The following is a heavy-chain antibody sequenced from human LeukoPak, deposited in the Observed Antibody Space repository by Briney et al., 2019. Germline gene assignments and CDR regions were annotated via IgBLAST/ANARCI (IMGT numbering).Heavy chain of an antibody. CDR3: AKGPRGGVVVTAMCFDY. D-gene: IGHD2-21*02. V-gene: IGHV3-23*01. J-gene: IGHJ4*02. CDR1: GFTFSSYA. CDR2: ISGSGGST. Sequence: GGSLRLACAASGFTFSSYAMSWVRQAPGKGLEWVSAISGSGGSTYYADSVKGRFTISRDNSKNTLYLQMNSLRAEDTAVYYCAKGPRGGVVVTAMCFDYWGQGTLVTVSS.